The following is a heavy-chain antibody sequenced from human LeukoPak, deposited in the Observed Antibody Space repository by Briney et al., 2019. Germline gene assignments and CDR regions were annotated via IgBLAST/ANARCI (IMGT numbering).Heavy chain of an antibody. CDR1: GFTFNTYE. J-gene: IGHJ4*02. D-gene: IGHD3-16*01. Sequence: GGSLRLSCAASGFTFNTYEMNWVRQAPGKGLEWVSYISNSGSTIYYADSVKGRFTTSRDNAKSSLYLQMNSLRAEDTAVYYCARDLQTGGPTYYFDYWGQGTLVTVSS. CDR2: ISNSGSTI. V-gene: IGHV3-48*03. CDR3: ARDLQTGGPTYYFDY.